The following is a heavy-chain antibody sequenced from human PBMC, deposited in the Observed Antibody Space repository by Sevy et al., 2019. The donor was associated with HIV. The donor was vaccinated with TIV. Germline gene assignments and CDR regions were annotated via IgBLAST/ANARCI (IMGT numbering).Heavy chain of an antibody. D-gene: IGHD3-22*01. CDR1: GGTFSSYA. CDR2: IIPIFGTA. J-gene: IGHJ3*02. CDR3: ARLRDYDSSGYDAFDI. V-gene: IGHV1-69*13. Sequence: ASVKVSCKASGGTFSSYAISWVRQAPGQGLEWMGGIIPIFGTANYAQKFQGRVTITADESTSTAYMELSSLRSEDTAVYYCARLRDYDSSGYDAFDIWGQGTTVTVSS.